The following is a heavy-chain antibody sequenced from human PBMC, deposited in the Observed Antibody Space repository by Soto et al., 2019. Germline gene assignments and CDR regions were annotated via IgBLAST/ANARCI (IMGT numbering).Heavy chain of an antibody. J-gene: IGHJ4*02. V-gene: IGHV3-23*01. CDR1: GFSFTSYA. Sequence: GSLRLSCAASGFSFTSYALSWVRQAPGKGLEWVSTISGSDGKTYYADSVKGRFPISRDTSKTTLYLQMNSLRVEDTAVYYCARWSFLDYWGQGTRVTVS. CDR2: ISGSDGKT. D-gene: IGHD1-26*01. CDR3: ARWSFLDY.